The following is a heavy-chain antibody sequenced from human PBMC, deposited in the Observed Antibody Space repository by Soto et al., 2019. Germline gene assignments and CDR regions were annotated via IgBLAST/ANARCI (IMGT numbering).Heavy chain of an antibody. CDR3: TRDRIGAGTTNDY. V-gene: IGHV1-69*01. CDR1: GGTFSSYA. D-gene: IGHD1-7*01. J-gene: IGHJ4*02. CDR2: IIPIFGTA. Sequence: QVQLVQSGAEVKKPGSSVKVSCKASGGTFSSYAISWVRQAPGQGLEWMGGIIPIFGTANYAQKFQGRVTITADESTSQDYMELSSLRAEDTAVYYRTRDRIGAGTTNDYWGQGTLVTVSS.